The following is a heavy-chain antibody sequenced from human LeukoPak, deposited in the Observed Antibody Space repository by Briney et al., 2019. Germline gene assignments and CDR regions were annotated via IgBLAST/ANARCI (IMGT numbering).Heavy chain of an antibody. J-gene: IGHJ4*02. Sequence: GRSLRLSCAASGFTFSDYAIHWVRQAPGKGLEWVAVISYDGNKKYYADSVKGRFTTSRDNSKNTLYLQMNSLRAEDTAVYYCARVQNSYHYDSSGYVYYWGQGTLVTVSS. CDR3: ARVQNSYHYDSSGYVYY. V-gene: IGHV3-30-3*01. CDR1: GFTFSDYA. CDR2: ISYDGNKK. D-gene: IGHD3-22*01.